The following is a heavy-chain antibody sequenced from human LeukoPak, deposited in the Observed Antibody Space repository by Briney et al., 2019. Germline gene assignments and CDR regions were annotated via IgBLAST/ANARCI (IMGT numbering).Heavy chain of an antibody. CDR2: TSYDGSNK. CDR3: ARESGLVLSADFDY. CDR1: GFTFSSYA. D-gene: IGHD3-16*01. Sequence: GGSLRLSCAASGFTFSSYAMHWVRQAPGKGLEWVAVTSYDGSNKYYADSVKGRFTISRDNSKNTLYLQMNSLRAEDTAVYYCARESGLVLSADFDYWGQGTLVTVSS. J-gene: IGHJ4*02. V-gene: IGHV3-30-3*01.